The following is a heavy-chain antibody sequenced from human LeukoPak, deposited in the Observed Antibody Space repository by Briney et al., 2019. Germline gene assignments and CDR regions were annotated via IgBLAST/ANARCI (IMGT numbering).Heavy chain of an antibody. Sequence: YPSETLSPTCTVSGGSISSGSYYWSWIRQPAGKGLEWIGRIYTSGSTNYNPSLKSRVTISVDTSKNQFSLKLSSVTAADTAVYYCARVTREVVPADAETEYYYYYYYMDVWGKGTTVTVSS. V-gene: IGHV4-61*02. J-gene: IGHJ6*03. CDR1: GGSISSGSYY. D-gene: IGHD2-2*01. CDR2: IYTSGST. CDR3: ARVTREVVPADAETEYYYYYYYMDV.